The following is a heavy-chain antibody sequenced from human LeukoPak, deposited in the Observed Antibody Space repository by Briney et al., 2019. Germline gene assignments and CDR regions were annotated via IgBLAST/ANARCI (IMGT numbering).Heavy chain of an antibody. Sequence: SETLSLTCTVSGGSLTDYYWSWLRQSPGKGLEWIGYIYYTGTSYNPSLKSRVTISADTSKNQFSLKLSSVTAADTAVYYCARATIAAAYSGTYYYYMDVWGKGTTVTVSS. CDR2: IYYTGT. CDR1: GGSLTDYY. CDR3: ARATIAAAYSGTYYYYMDV. J-gene: IGHJ6*03. D-gene: IGHD6-13*01. V-gene: IGHV4-59*01.